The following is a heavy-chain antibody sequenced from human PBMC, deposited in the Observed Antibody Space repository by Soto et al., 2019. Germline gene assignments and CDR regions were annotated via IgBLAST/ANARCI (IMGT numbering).Heavy chain of an antibody. V-gene: IGHV1-69*13. J-gene: IGHJ4*02. CDR1: GGTFSSYA. Sequence: SVKVSCKASGGTFSSYAISWVRQAPGQGLEWMGGIIPIFGTANYAQKFQGRVTITAGESTSTAYMELSSLRSEDTAVYYCAREGIANSYGYWPFDYWGQGTLVTVSS. D-gene: IGHD5-18*01. CDR2: IIPIFGTA. CDR3: AREGIANSYGYWPFDY.